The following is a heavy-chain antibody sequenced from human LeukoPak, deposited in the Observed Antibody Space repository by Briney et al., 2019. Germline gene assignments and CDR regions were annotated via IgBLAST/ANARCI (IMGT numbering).Heavy chain of an antibody. J-gene: IGHJ6*03. CDR1: GYTFTAYF. D-gene: IGHD2-8*01. CDR2: INPNSGGT. CDR3: ARVMHYYYMDV. V-gene: IGHV1-2*06. Sequence: ASVKVSCKASGYTFTAYFMHWVRQAPGQGLEWMGRINPNSGGTNYAQKFQGRVTMTRDTSINTAYMELSRLRSDDTAVYYCARVMHYYYMDVWGKGTTVTVSS.